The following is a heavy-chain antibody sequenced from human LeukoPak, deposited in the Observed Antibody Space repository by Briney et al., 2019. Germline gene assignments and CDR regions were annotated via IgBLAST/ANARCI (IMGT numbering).Heavy chain of an antibody. J-gene: IGHJ4*02. Sequence: ASVKVSCKASGGTFSSYAISWVRQAPGQGLEWMGGIIPIFGTANYAQKFQGRVTITADKSTSTAYMELSSLRSEDTAVYYCARERDIVATICDYWGQGTLVTVSS. CDR1: GGTFSSYA. V-gene: IGHV1-69*06. D-gene: IGHD5-12*01. CDR2: IIPIFGTA. CDR3: ARERDIVATICDY.